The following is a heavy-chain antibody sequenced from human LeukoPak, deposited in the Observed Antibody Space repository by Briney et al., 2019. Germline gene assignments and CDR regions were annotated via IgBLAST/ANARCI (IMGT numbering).Heavy chain of an antibody. Sequence: GGSLRLSCAASGFTFSSYAMNWVRQAPGKGLEWVSVISSSGGSTYYADSVKGRFIISRDNSKNTLYLQMNSLRAEDTAVYYCTKAGIVVPATPDYWGQGTLVTLSS. CDR3: TKAGIVVPATPDY. CDR1: GFTFSSYA. J-gene: IGHJ4*02. V-gene: IGHV3-23*01. CDR2: ISSSGGST. D-gene: IGHD6-19*01.